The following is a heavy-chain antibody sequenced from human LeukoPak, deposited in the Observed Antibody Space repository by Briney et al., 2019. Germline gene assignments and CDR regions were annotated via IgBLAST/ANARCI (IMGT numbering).Heavy chain of an antibody. CDR1: GFTFSNYA. J-gene: IGHJ4*02. D-gene: IGHD3-16*01. CDR2: LSGSGGNT. V-gene: IGHV3-23*01. Sequence: GGSLRLSCAASGFTFSNYAMAWVRQAPGKGLEWVSGLSGSGGNTFYADSVKGRFTISRDNPKNTLYLQMDSLRAEDTAVYYCATEKGDSPDYWGQGTLVTVSS. CDR3: ATEKGDSPDY.